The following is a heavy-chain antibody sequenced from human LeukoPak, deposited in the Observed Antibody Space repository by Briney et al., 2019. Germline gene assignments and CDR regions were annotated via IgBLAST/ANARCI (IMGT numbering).Heavy chain of an antibody. J-gene: IGHJ6*02. CDR3: ALPKIFGVVIDYYGMDV. CDR1: GYTFTSYG. D-gene: IGHD3-3*01. V-gene: IGHV1-18*01. Sequence: GASVKVSCKASGYTFTSYGISWVRQAPGQGLEWMGWISAYNGNTNYAQRLQGRVTMTTDTSTSTAYMELRSLRSDDTAVYYCALPKIFGVVIDYYGMDVWGQGTTVTVSS. CDR2: ISAYNGNT.